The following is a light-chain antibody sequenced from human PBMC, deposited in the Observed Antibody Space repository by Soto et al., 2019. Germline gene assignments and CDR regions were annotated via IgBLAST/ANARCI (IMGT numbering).Light chain of an antibody. Sequence: EIVLTQSPATLSLSPGERATLSCRASQSFSNYLAWYQQKPRQAPRILIYDASNRATGIPARFSGSGSGTDFTLTISSLEPEDVAVYYCQQRFDWPPLTFGGGTKVEIK. CDR1: QSFSNY. CDR3: QQRFDWPPLT. V-gene: IGKV3-11*01. J-gene: IGKJ4*01. CDR2: DAS.